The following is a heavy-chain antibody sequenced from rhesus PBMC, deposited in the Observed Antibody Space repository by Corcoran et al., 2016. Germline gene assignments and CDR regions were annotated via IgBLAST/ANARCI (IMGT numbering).Heavy chain of an antibody. J-gene: IGHJ4*01. D-gene: IGHD1-14*01. Sequence: QVQLQESGPGLVKPSETLSLTCAVSGASSSSNDCNRLRQSPGKGLEWLGRIYGSGGNPDYNPSLKSRLTISRDTSKNQFSLKVNSVTAADTAVYYCVRSTNPNDEFAYWGQGVLVIVSS. CDR3: VRSTNPNDEFAY. V-gene: IGHV4-160*01. CDR1: GASSSSND. CDR2: IYGSGGNP.